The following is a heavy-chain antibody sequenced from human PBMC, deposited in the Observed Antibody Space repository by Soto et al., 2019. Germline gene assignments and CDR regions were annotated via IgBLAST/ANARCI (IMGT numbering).Heavy chain of an antibody. Sequence: GGSLRLSCEGSGFTFSAYAMNWVRQAPGKGLEWVSYISSRSDTLYYADSVKGRFTISRDNAKNSLYLQMNSLRAEDTAVYYCARDGYGDPYYYYAMDVWGQGTTVTVSS. V-gene: IGHV3-48*04. J-gene: IGHJ6*02. CDR3: ARDGYGDPYYYYAMDV. CDR2: ISSRSDTL. D-gene: IGHD4-17*01. CDR1: GFTFSAYA.